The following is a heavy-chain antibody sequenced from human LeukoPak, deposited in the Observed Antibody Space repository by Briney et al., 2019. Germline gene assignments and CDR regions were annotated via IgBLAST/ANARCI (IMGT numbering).Heavy chain of an antibody. V-gene: IGHV3-15*01. CDR2: LSSKTHGGTT. CDR3: STHTDITVLKYSFDY. J-gene: IGHJ4*02. Sequence: PGGSLRLSCAASGLTFDKAWMNWVRPAPGKGLEWVGRLSSKTHGGTTDYAAPVKGRFTISRDDSKNTLFLEMNSLKAEDTAVYYCSTHTDITVLKYSFDYWGQGTLVTVSS. D-gene: IGHD1-20*01. CDR1: GLTFDKAW.